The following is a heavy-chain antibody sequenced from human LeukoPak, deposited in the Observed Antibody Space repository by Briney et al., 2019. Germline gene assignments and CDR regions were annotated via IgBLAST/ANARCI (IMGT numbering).Heavy chain of an antibody. V-gene: IGHV1-69*04. CDR1: GYTFTGYY. J-gene: IGHJ5*02. Sequence: SVKVSCKASGYTFTGYYMHWVRQAPGQGLEWMGRIIPILGIANYAQKFQGRVTITADKSTSTAYMELSSLRSEDTAVYYCARVIEANWFDPWGQGTLVTVSS. CDR3: ARVIEANWFDP. CDR2: IIPILGIA.